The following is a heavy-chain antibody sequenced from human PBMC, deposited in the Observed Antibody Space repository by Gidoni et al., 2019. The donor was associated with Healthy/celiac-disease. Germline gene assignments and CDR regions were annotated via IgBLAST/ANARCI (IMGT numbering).Heavy chain of an antibody. Sequence: QVQLQQWGAGLLKPSETLSLTCAVYGGSFSGYYWSWIRQPPGKGLEWIGEINHSGSTNYNPSLKSRVTISVDTSKNQFSLKLSSVTAADTAVYYCARGGFGYCSSTSCAAYWFDPWGQGTLVTVSS. CDR1: GGSFSGYY. V-gene: IGHV4-34*01. D-gene: IGHD2-2*01. J-gene: IGHJ5*02. CDR3: ARGGFGYCSSTSCAAYWFDP. CDR2: INHSGST.